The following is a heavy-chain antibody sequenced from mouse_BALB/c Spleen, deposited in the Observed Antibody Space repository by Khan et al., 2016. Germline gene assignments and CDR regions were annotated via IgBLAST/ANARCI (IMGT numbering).Heavy chain of an antibody. J-gene: IGHJ4*01. Sequence: EVQLQESGPSLVKPSQTLSLTCSVTDDSITSSYWNWIRKFPGNKLEYMGYISDSGSNYYNPSLKSRISITRDTSTNQNYLKVKSVTTEETAIYYCAISVRATMDYWGQGTSVTVSS. CDR3: AISVRATMDY. CDR2: ISDSGSN. V-gene: IGHV3-8*02. D-gene: IGHD3-1*01. CDR1: DDSITSSY.